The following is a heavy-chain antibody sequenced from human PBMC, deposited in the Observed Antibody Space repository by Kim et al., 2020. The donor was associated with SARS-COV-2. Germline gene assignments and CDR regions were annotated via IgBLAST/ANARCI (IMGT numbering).Heavy chain of an antibody. CDR1: GFTFSSYS. V-gene: IGHV3-21*01. CDR3: ARNYGSGSRYYYGMDV. J-gene: IGHJ6*02. CDR2: ISSSSSYI. Sequence: GGSLRLSCAASGFTFSSYSMNWVRQAPGKGLEWVSSISSSSSYIYYADSVKGRFTISRDNAKNSLYLQMNSLRAEDTAVYYCARNYGSGSRYYYGMDVWGQGTTVTVSS. D-gene: IGHD3-10*01.